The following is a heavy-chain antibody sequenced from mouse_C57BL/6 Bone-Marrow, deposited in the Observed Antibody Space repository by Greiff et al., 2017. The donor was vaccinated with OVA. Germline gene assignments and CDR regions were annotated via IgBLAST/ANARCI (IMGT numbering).Heavy chain of an antibody. J-gene: IGHJ4*01. Sequence: EVQVVESGPGLVKPSQSLSLTCSVTGYSITSGYYWNWIRQFPGNKLEWMGYISYDGSNNYNPSLKNRISITRDTSKNQFFLKLNSVTTEDTATYYCARRDPSYAMDYWGQGTSVTVSS. V-gene: IGHV3-6*01. CDR2: ISYDGSN. CDR1: GYSITSGYY. CDR3: ARRDPSYAMDY.